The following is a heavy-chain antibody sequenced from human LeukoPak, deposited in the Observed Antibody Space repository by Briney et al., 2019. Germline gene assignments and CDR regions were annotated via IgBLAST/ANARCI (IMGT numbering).Heavy chain of an antibody. CDR1: GFTFSSYG. Sequence: GGSLRLSCAASGFTFSSYGMHWARQAPGKGLEWVAFIRYDGSNKYYADSVKGRFTISRDNSKNTLYLQMNSLRAEDTAVYYCAKDRVFGPSEYYFDYWGQGTLVTVSS. CDR2: IRYDGSNK. D-gene: IGHD3/OR15-3a*01. CDR3: AKDRVFGPSEYYFDY. V-gene: IGHV3-30*02. J-gene: IGHJ4*02.